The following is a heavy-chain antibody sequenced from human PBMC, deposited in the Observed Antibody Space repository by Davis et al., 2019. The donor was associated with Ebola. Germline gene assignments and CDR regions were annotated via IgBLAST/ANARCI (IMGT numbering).Heavy chain of an antibody. D-gene: IGHD3-16*01. CDR2: ISYAGSNK. V-gene: IGHV3-30*03. CDR3: ARINYGGDC. Sequence: PGGSLRLSCAASGFTFSRSGMHWVRQAPGKGLEWVAIISYAGSNKYYADSVKGRFTISRDNAKNMAYLQMNSLGAEDTAIYYCARINYGGDCWGEGTLVTVSS. J-gene: IGHJ4*02. CDR1: GFTFSRSG.